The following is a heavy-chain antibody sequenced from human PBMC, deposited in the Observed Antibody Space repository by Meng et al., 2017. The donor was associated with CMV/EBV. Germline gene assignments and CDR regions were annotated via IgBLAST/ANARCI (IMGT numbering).Heavy chain of an antibody. Sequence: QSTVKCAGPTLVNPTQTLTLPCTFSGCSLSTSGLGVGWIRQPPGRALEWLALIYWDDDKRYSPSLKSRLNITKDTSKNQVVLTMTNMDPVDTATYYCAHRGSYGYHGYWGQGTLVTVSS. CDR1: GCSLSTSGLG. CDR2: IYWDDDK. V-gene: IGHV2-5*02. CDR3: AHRGSYGYHGY. J-gene: IGHJ4*02. D-gene: IGHD5-18*01.